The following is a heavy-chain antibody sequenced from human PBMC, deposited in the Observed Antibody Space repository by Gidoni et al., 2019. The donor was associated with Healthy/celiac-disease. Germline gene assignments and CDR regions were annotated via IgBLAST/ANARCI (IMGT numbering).Heavy chain of an antibody. CDR3: AHRPGYCTGGVCYDYFDY. CDR1: GFSLSTRGVG. Sequence: QITLKESGPTLVKPTQTLTLTCTFSGFSLSTRGVGVGWIRQPPGKALEWLALIYWDDDKRYSPSLKSRLTITKDTSKNQVVLTMTNMDPVDTATYYCAHRPGYCTGGVCYDYFDYWGQGTLVTVSS. D-gene: IGHD2-8*02. V-gene: IGHV2-5*02. J-gene: IGHJ4*02. CDR2: IYWDDDK.